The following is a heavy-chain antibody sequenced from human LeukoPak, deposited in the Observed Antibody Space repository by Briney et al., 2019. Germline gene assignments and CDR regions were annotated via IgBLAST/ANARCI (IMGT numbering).Heavy chain of an antibody. V-gene: IGHV3-48*02. J-gene: IGHJ4*02. CDR1: GFTFSTYS. CDR3: ANHFRGSSWYNFDS. Sequence: PGGSLRLSCAASGFTFSTYSMTWVRQAPGKGLEWVSYISSSSSGIYYADSVKGRFTISRDNAKNSLYLQMNSLRDEDTAVYYCANHFRGSSWYNFDSWGQGTLVTVSS. CDR2: ISSSSSGI. D-gene: IGHD6-13*01.